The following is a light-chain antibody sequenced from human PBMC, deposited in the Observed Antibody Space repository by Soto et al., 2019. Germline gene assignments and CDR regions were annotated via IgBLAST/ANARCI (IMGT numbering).Light chain of an antibody. CDR3: QLYGISPH. J-gene: IGKJ5*01. V-gene: IGKV3-20*01. CDR1: QSVSSSY. Sequence: EIVLTQSPGTLSLSPGERATLSCRASQSVSSSYLAWYQHKPGQAPRLLIYASSNRATGIPDRFSGSASGTDFTLTINRLEPEDFAVYYCQLYGISPHFGQGTRLAIK. CDR2: ASS.